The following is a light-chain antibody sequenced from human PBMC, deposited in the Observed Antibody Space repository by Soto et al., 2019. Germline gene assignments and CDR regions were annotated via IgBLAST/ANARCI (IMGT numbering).Light chain of an antibody. CDR2: GAS. J-gene: IGKJ1*01. V-gene: IGKV3-15*01. CDR3: QQSNYWPWT. CDR1: QSVSRN. Sequence: EIVMTPSPATLSVSPGERATLSCRASQSVSRNLAWYQQRPGQAPRLLIYGASTRATGIPARFSGSGSGTEFTLTINSLQSEDFAVYYCQQSNYWPWTFGQGTKVDIK.